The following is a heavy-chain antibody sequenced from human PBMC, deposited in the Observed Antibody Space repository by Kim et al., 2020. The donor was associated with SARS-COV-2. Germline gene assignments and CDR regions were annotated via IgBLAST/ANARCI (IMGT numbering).Heavy chain of an antibody. Sequence: SLQSRVTISVDTSKNQFSLKLSSVTAADTAVYYCASASSSWYGGVNWFDPWGQGTLVTVSS. J-gene: IGHJ5*02. CDR3: ASASSSWYGGVNWFDP. D-gene: IGHD6-13*01. V-gene: IGHV4-39*01.